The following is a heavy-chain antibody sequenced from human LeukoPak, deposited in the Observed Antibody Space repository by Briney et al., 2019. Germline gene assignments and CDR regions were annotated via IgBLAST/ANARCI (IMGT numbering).Heavy chain of an antibody. CDR2: IYYSGST. D-gene: IGHD5-18*01. V-gene: IGHV4-59*01. CDR3: AREGYSYGPFDY. CDR1: GDSTNTYF. Sequence: PSETLSLTCTISGDSTNTYFWSWIRQPPGKGLEWIGYIYYSGSTNYNPSLKSRVTISVDTSTNQFSLKLSSVTAADTAVYYCAREGYSYGPFDYWGQGTLVTVSS. J-gene: IGHJ4*02.